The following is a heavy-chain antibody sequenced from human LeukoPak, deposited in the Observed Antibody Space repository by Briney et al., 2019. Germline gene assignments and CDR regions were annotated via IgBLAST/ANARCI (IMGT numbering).Heavy chain of an antibody. D-gene: IGHD3-16*02. CDR3: TRVYDYVWGSYRPRREYYFDY. Sequence: PGGSLRLSCTASGFTFGDYAMSWVRQAPGKGLEWVGFIRSKAYGGTTEYAASVKGRSTISRDDSKSIAYLQMNSLKTEDTAVYYCTRVYDYVWGSYRPRREYYFDYWGQGTLVTVSS. CDR1: GFTFGDYA. CDR2: IRSKAYGGTT. J-gene: IGHJ4*02. V-gene: IGHV3-49*04.